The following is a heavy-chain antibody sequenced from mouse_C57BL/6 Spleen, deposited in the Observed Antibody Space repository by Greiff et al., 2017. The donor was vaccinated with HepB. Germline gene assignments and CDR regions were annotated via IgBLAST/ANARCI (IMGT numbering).Heavy chain of an antibody. CDR1: GFSLSTFGMG. Sequence: QVTLKVSGPGILQPSQTLSLTCSFSGFSLSTFGMGVGWIRQPSGKGLEWLAHIWWDDDKYYNPALKSRLTISKDTSKNQVFLKIANVDTADTATYDGARIPFYYYGSSWYVDVWGTGTTVTVSS. CDR3: ARIPFYYYGSSWYVDV. D-gene: IGHD1-1*01. J-gene: IGHJ1*03. CDR2: IWWDDDK. V-gene: IGHV8-8*01.